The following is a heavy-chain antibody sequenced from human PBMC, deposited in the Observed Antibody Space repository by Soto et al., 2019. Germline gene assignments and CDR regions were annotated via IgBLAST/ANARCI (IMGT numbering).Heavy chain of an antibody. CDR3: ARDRGAYSSSWWYYFDY. CDR2: INAGNGNT. Sequence: GASVKVSCKASGYTFTNFGISWVQQAPGQRLEWMGWINAGNGNTKYSQKFQGRVTITRDTSASTVYMELSSLRSEDTAVYYCARDRGAYSSSWWYYFDYWGQGTLVTVSS. J-gene: IGHJ4*02. CDR1: GYTFTNFG. D-gene: IGHD6-13*01. V-gene: IGHV1-3*01.